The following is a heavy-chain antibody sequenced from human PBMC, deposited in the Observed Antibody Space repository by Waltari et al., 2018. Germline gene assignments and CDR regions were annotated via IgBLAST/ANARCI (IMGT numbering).Heavy chain of an antibody. CDR3: AREVQKATTSDAFDV. CDR2: IHYTGTP. V-gene: IGHV4-31*11. D-gene: IGHD4-17*01. Sequence: QVQLEEAGPGLVKPSETLSLTCAVSGGSCTPPNYFWSWIRQHPEKGLEWIGYIHYTGTPYYNPSLKSRVSILMDTSKNQFSLKLSSMTAADTAVYYCAREVQKATTSDAFDVWGQGTLVTVSS. J-gene: IGHJ3*01. CDR1: GGSCTPPNYF.